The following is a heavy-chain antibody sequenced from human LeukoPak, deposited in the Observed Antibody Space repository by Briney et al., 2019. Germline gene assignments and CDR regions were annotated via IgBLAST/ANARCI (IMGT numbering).Heavy chain of an antibody. CDR3: ARGYDFWSGYYYYYYYGMDV. Sequence: GGSLRLSCAASGFTFSSYWVHWVRQAPGKGLVWVSRINSGGSSTSYADSVKGRFTISRDNAKNTLYLQMNSLRAEDTAVYYCARGYDFWSGYYYYYYYGMDVWGQGTTVTVSS. J-gene: IGHJ6*02. V-gene: IGHV3-74*01. D-gene: IGHD3-3*01. CDR1: GFTFSSYW. CDR2: INSGGSST.